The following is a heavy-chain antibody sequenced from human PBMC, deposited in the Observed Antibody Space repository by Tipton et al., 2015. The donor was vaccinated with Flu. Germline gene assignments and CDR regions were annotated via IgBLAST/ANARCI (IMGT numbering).Heavy chain of an antibody. J-gene: IGHJ6*02. Sequence: VQLVQSGAEVKKPGESLKISCEGSEYTFTTYWVAWVRQMPGKGLEWMGNIYPRDSDTKYSPSFQGQVRFSADKSISTVYLQWNSLKASDAGMYYCARRSLIGLDVWGQGTTVTVSS. CDR3: ARRSLIGLDV. CDR2: IYPRDSDT. V-gene: IGHV5-51*03. D-gene: IGHD2-15*01. CDR1: EYTFTTYW.